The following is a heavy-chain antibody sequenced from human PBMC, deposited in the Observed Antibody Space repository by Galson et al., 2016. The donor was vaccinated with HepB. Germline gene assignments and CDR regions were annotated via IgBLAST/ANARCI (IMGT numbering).Heavy chain of an antibody. Sequence: LSLTCSVSGDSISSDNWWNWVRQPPGKGLEWIGEVLHIGATNYNPSLKSRVSISVDKSNNVISLRLSSVTAADTALYYCTRAKRYCTGNSCYFDPWGQGTLVTVSS. CDR3: TRAKRYCTGNSCYFDP. J-gene: IGHJ5*02. D-gene: IGHD2-2*01. CDR1: GDSISSDNW. CDR2: VLHIGAT. V-gene: IGHV4-4*02.